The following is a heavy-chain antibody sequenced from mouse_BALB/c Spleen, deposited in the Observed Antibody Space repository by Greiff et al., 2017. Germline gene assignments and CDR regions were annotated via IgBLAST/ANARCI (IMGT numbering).Heavy chain of an antibody. D-gene: IGHD2-10*01. CDR2: ISSGGSYT. J-gene: IGHJ2*01. CDR1: GFTFSSYA. Sequence: DVKLVESGGGLVKPGGSLKLSCAASGFTFSSYAMSWVRQSPEKRLEWVAEISSGGSYTYYPDTVTGRFTISRDNAKNTLYLEMSSLRSEDTAMYYCARGTSYYGNLDYWGQGTTLTVSS. V-gene: IGHV5-9-4*01. CDR3: ARGTSYYGNLDY.